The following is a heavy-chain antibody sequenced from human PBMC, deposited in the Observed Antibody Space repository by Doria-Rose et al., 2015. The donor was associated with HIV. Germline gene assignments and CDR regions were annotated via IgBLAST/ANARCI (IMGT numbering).Heavy chain of an antibody. J-gene: IGHJ4*02. V-gene: IGHV4-30-4*01. D-gene: IGHD3-10*01. CDR3: ARARNYGFPHFFDF. CDR1: GDSISSGDSF. Sequence: QVQLQESGPGLVWPSQTLSLTCTVSGDSISSGDSFWSWIRQPPGKGPEWIGYISSSGTTYYYPSLSGRLTISLDASKTQCSLNLNSVTAADTAVYYCARARNYGFPHFFDFWGQGTLVTVSS. CDR2: ISSSGTT.